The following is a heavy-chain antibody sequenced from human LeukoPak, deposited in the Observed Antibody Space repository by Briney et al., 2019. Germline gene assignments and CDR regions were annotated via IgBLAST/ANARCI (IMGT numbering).Heavy chain of an antibody. CDR2: IYTSGST. D-gene: IGHD6-13*01. CDR1: GGSIRSYY. V-gene: IGHV4-4*07. J-gene: IGHJ6*02. Sequence: SETLSLTCTVSGGSIRSYYWSWIRQPAGKGLEWIGRIYTSGSTNYNPSLKSRATMSVDTSKNQFSLKLSSVTAADTAVYYCARVGQQLAVYYHGMDVWGQGTTVTVSS. CDR3: ARVGQQLAVYYHGMDV.